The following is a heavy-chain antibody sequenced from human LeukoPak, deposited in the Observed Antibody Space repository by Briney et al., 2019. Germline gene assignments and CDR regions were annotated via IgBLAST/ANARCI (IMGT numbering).Heavy chain of an antibody. J-gene: IGHJ4*02. CDR3: ARDWSFYDSSGYHY. V-gene: IGHV3-23*01. CDR2: ISGSGGKT. D-gene: IGHD3-22*01. CDR1: GFTFSSYA. Sequence: GGSLRLSCAASGFTFSSYAMTWVRQAPGKGLEWVSGISGSGGKTNYAASAKGRFTISRDNSKNTLFLQMNSLRAEDTAVYYCARDWSFYDSSGYHYWGQGTLVTVSS.